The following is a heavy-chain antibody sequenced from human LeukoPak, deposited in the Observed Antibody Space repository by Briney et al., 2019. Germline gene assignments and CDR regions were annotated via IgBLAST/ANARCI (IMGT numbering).Heavy chain of an antibody. CDR1: GGSFSGYY. J-gene: IGHJ5*02. D-gene: IGHD6-13*01. Sequence: SETLSLTCAVYGGSFSGYYWSWIRQPPGKGLEWIGEINHSGSTNYNPSLKSRVTISVDTSKNQFSLKLSSVTAADTAVYYCARMGGAAGLFDPWGQGTLVTVSS. V-gene: IGHV4-34*01. CDR2: INHSGST. CDR3: ARMGGAAGLFDP.